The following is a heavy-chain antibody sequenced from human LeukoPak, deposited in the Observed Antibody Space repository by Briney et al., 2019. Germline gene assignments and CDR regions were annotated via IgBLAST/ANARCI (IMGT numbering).Heavy chain of an antibody. CDR1: GGSISSYY. CDR3: ARIAVTEFDP. CDR2: IYYSGST. Sequence: SETLSRTCSVSGGSISSYYWSWLRPPPGQGLEWIGYIYYSGSTNYNPSLKSRVTISVDTSKNQFSLKLSSVTAADTAVYYCARIAVTEFDPWGQGTLVTVSS. V-gene: IGHV4-59*01. J-gene: IGHJ5*02. D-gene: IGHD2-21*02.